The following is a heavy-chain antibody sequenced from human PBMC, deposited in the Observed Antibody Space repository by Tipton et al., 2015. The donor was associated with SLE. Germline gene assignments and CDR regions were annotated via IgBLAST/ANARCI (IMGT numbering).Heavy chain of an antibody. Sequence: SLRLSCAASGFTFSTYAMHWVSQAPGKGLEWVAIISYDGSDKYYADSVKGRFTISRDNSKNTLYLQMNGLRPEDTAVYYCARRVGSYYGMDVWGQGTTVTVSS. J-gene: IGHJ6*02. V-gene: IGHV3-30*04. D-gene: IGHD3-10*01. CDR3: ARRVGSYYGMDV. CDR2: ISYDGSDK. CDR1: GFTFSTYA.